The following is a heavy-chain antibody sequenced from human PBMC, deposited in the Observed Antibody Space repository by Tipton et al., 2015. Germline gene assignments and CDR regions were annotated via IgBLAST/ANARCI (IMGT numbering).Heavy chain of an antibody. CDR2: IYSDGRT. J-gene: IGHJ4*02. V-gene: IGHV3-53*01. CDR1: GFTVSNNY. CDR3: ARHSDSSVWYPNFDS. Sequence: SLRLSCAASGFTVSNNYMSWVRQAPGTGLEWVSVIYSDGRTNYADSVKGRFTISRDNSKNTLYLHMNSLRAEDTALYYCARHSDSSVWYPNFDSWGQGTQVIVSS. D-gene: IGHD6-13*01.